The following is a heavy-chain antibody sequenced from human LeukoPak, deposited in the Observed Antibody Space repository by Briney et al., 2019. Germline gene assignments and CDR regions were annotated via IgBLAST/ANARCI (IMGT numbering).Heavy chain of an antibody. V-gene: IGHV4-39*07. CDR2: IYYSGSP. CDR3: ARDSSGWYGWFDP. Sequence: SETLSLICSVSRGSISSPNYYWGWIRQSPGKGLEWIGNIYYSGSPYYNPSLKSRVTISVDTSKNQFSLKLNSVSAADTAVYYCARDSSGWYGWFDPWGQGTLVTVSS. J-gene: IGHJ5*02. D-gene: IGHD6-19*01. CDR1: RGSISSPNYY.